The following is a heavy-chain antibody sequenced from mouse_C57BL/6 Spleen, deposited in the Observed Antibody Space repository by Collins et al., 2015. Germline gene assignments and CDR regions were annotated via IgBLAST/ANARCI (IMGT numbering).Heavy chain of an antibody. J-gene: IGHJ4*01. Sequence: QIQLQQSGAELASPGASMTLSCKASGYTFTDHIMKLGKKRPGQGLEWIGRIYPVSGETNYNQKFMGKATFSVDRSSSTVYMVLNSLTSEDPAVYYCGRGNYEDYYAMDYWGQGTSVTVSS. CDR3: GRGNYEDYYAMDY. V-gene: IGHV1-11*01. D-gene: IGHD2-1*01. CDR1: GYTFTDHI. CDR2: IYPVSGET.